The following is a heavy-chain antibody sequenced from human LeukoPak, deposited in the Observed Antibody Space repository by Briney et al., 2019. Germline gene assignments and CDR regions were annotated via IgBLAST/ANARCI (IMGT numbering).Heavy chain of an antibody. CDR2: INSDGSST. CDR3: ARRSSGSPPYYFDY. V-gene: IGHV3-74*01. CDR1: GFTFSSYW. D-gene: IGHD1-26*01. Sequence: EGSLRLSCAASGFTFSSYWMHWVRQAPGKGLVWVSRINSDGSSTNYADSVKGRFTISRDNTKNTLYLQMNSLRAEDTAIYYCARRSSGSPPYYFDYWGQGTLVTVSS. J-gene: IGHJ4*02.